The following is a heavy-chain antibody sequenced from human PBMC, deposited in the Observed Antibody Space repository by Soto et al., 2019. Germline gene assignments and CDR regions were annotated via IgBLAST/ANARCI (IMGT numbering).Heavy chain of an antibody. CDR3: ARGHGRGYSYGYPDY. CDR1: GYSFTSYG. V-gene: IGHV1-3*01. Sequence: GASVKVSCKASGYSFTSYGITWVRQAPGQRLEWMAWINGGNGNTKYSLKFQGRVTITRDTSASTAYMELSSLTSEDTAVYFCARGHGRGYSYGYPDYWGQGTLVTVSS. J-gene: IGHJ4*02. D-gene: IGHD5-18*01. CDR2: INGGNGNT.